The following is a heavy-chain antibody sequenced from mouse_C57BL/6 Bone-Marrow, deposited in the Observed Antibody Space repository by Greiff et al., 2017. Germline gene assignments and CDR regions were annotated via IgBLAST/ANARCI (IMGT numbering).Heavy chain of an antibody. V-gene: IGHV1-5*01. CDR2: INPGNSDT. CDR1: GYTFTSYW. CDR3: TRRFHYYGSSGDY. J-gene: IGHJ4*01. Sequence: EVQLQQSGTVLARPGASVKMSCKTSGYTFTSYWMHWVKQRPGQGLEWLGAINPGNSDTSYNQKFKGKAKLTAVTSASTAYMELSSLTNEDSAVYYCTRRFHYYGSSGDYWGQGTSVTVSS. D-gene: IGHD1-1*01.